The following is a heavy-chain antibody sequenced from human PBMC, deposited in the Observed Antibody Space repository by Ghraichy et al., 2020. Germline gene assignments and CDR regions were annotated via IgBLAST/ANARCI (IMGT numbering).Heavy chain of an antibody. Sequence: GGSLRLSCSASGFTFSSYAMHWVRQAPGKGLEYVSAISSNGGSTYYADSVKGRFTISRDNSKNTLYLQMSSLRAEDTAVYYCVKDIVATIIVPYYFDYWGQGTLVTVSS. CDR1: GFTFSSYA. CDR3: VKDIVATIIVPYYFDY. V-gene: IGHV3-64D*06. CDR2: ISSNGGST. D-gene: IGHD5-12*01. J-gene: IGHJ4*02.